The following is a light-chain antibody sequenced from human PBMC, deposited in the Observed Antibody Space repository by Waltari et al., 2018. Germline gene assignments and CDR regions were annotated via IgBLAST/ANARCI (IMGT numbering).Light chain of an antibody. J-gene: IGKJ5*01. CDR2: GAS. CDR1: QSVRSNY. V-gene: IGKV3-20*01. CDR3: QHYDSSLIT. Sequence: EIVLTQSPGTLSLSPGERATLTCRASQSVRSNYLAWYQQKPGQAPRLLIYGASSRATGIPDRFSGSGSGTDFTLTISRLEPEYFAVYYYQHYDSSLITFGQGTRLEIK.